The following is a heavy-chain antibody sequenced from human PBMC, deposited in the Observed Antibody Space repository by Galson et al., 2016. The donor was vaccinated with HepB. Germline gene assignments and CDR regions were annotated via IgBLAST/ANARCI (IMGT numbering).Heavy chain of an antibody. V-gene: IGHV3-53*01. D-gene: IGHD5-12*01. Sequence: SLRLSCAASGFTVSNNHIFWVRQAPGKGLEWVSLIYGGGGTHYADSVKGRFPMYRDNSKNIVYLQMHSLRAEDTAVYYCHGAGGFSSWGQGTLVTVSS. CDR3: HGAGGFSS. CDR1: GFTVSNNH. CDR2: IYGGGGT. J-gene: IGHJ5*02.